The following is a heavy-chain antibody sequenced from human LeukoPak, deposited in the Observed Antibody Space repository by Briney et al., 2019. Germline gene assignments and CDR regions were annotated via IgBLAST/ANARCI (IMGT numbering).Heavy chain of an antibody. J-gene: IGHJ4*02. CDR3: ARGGEYSSSWVRHYFDY. Sequence: PGGSLRLSCAASGFTVSSNYMSWVRQAPGKGLEWVSVIYSGGSTYYADSVKGRFTISRHNSKNTLYLQMNSLRAEDTAVYYCARGGEYSSSWVRHYFDYWGQGTLVTVSS. CDR1: GFTVSSNY. D-gene: IGHD6-6*01. V-gene: IGHV3-53*04. CDR2: IYSGGST.